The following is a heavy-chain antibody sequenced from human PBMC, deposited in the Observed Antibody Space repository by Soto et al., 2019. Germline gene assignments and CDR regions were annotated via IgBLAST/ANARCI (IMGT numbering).Heavy chain of an antibody. Sequence: QVQLQQWGAGLLKPSETLSLTCAVYGGSFSGYYWTWIRRPPGTGLEWIGEINHSGSTNYNPSLKSRVTISVDTSKNQFSLKLTSVTAADTAVYYCARDKITGLFDYCGQGTLVTVSS. CDR1: GGSFSGYY. D-gene: IGHD2-8*02. CDR3: ARDKITGLFDY. V-gene: IGHV4-34*01. J-gene: IGHJ4*02. CDR2: INHSGST.